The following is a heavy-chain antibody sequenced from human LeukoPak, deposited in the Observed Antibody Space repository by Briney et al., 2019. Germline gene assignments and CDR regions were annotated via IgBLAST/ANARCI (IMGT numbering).Heavy chain of an antibody. D-gene: IGHD3-22*01. CDR3: ARGDGDSDSNGVLMGWFDP. J-gene: IGHJ5*02. V-gene: IGHV1-46*01. CDR1: GYTFTAYY. Sequence: GASVKVSCKASGYTFTAYYMHWVRQAPGQGLEWMGVIDPSGGSTSYAQRFQDRVTMTSDTSTGTVYMELSSLRSEDTAVYYCARGDGDSDSNGVLMGWFDPWGQGTLVTVSS. CDR2: IDPSGGST.